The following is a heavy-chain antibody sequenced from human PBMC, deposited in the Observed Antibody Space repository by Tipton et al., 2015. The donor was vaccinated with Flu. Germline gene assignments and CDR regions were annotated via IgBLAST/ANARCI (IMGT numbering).Heavy chain of an antibody. J-gene: IGHJ4*02. CDR3: ARGGWASDTNNLLDY. CDR1: GFTFSGYY. Sequence: SLRLSCAASGFTFSGYYTSWIRQAPGKGLEWVSYITSGGYDMYYADSVKGRFTISRDNAKNSLYLQLNSLRPEDTAIYYCARGGWASDTNNLLDYWGQGTPGTVSS. CDR2: ITSGGYDM. D-gene: IGHD1/OR15-1a*01. V-gene: IGHV3-11*01.